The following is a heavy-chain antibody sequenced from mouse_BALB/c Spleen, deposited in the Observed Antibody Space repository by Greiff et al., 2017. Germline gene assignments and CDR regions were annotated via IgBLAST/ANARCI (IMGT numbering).Heavy chain of an antibody. CDR3: ARKLVYYDDDVRYAMDD. Sequence: VQLKESGPELVKPGASVKMSCKASGYTFTSYVMHWVKQKPGQGLEWIGYINPYNDGTKYNEKFKGKATLTSDKSSSTAYMELSSLTSEDSAVYDCARKLVYYDDDVRYAMDDWGQGTSVTVSS. CDR2: INPYNDGT. CDR1: GYTFTSYV. D-gene: IGHD2-4*01. V-gene: IGHV1-14*01. J-gene: IGHJ4*01.